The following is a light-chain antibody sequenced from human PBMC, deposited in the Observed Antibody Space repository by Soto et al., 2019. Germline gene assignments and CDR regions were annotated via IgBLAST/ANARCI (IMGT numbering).Light chain of an antibody. CDR2: EVS. CDR1: TSDVGSYDL. Sequence: QSALTQPASVSGSPGQSITISCTGTTSDVGSYDLVSWYQQHPGKAPKIMIYEVSKRPSGDSNRFSGSKSGNTASLTISGLQAEEAADYYCCSYAGGRSPYVFGTGTKVTVI. V-gene: IGLV2-23*02. CDR3: CSYAGGRSPYV. J-gene: IGLJ1*01.